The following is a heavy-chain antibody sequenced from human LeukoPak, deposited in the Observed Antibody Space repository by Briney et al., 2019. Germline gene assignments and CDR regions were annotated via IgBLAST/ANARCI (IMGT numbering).Heavy chain of an antibody. D-gene: IGHD2-2*03. CDR3: ASLNAGYCSSTSCPDY. Sequence: GSLRLSCAASGFTFSDYYMSWIRQAPGKGLEWVSYISSSGSTIYYADSVKGRFTISRDNAKNSLYLQMNSLRAEDTAVYYCASLNAGYCSSTSCPDYWGQGTLVTVSS. V-gene: IGHV3-11*04. CDR2: ISSSGSTI. CDR1: GFTFSDYY. J-gene: IGHJ4*02.